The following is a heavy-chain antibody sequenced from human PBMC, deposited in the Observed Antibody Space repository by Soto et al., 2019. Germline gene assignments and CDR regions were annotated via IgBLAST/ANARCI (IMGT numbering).Heavy chain of an antibody. J-gene: IGHJ6*02. Sequence: GGSLRLSCTASGFTFGDYAMSWVRQAPGKGLEWVGFIRSKAYGGTTEYAASVKGRCTISRDDSKSIAYLQMNSLKTEDTAVYYCTTGDYAYYYYYGMDVWGQGTTVTVSS. CDR2: IRSKAYGGTT. CDR1: GFTFGDYA. D-gene: IGHD4-17*01. V-gene: IGHV3-49*04. CDR3: TTGDYAYYYYYGMDV.